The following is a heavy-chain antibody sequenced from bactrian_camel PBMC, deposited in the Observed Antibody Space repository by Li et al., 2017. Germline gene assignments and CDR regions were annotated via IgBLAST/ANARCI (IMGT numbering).Heavy chain of an antibody. V-gene: IGHV3S59*01. CDR2: TDNHGNT. D-gene: IGHD2*01. CDR3: AHATGGLCSFAFAKWRY. Sequence: VESGGGSVQAGGSLRLSCVASGYCYSKDCMGWLRQAPGSEREVVASTDNHGNTVLRDSVKGRFTISKDAKDTLYLRMNSLEPEDTAMYLCAHATGGLCSFAFAKWRYWGQGTQVTVS. CDR1: GYCYSKDC. J-gene: IGHJ4*01.